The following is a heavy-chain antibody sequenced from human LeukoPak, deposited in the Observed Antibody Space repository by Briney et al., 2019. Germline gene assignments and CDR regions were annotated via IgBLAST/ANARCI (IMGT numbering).Heavy chain of an antibody. CDR2: IYYSVST. CDR3: ARGVWLARDY. V-gene: IGHV4-39*07. D-gene: IGHD6-19*01. Sequence: PSETLSLTCTVSGGSISSSSYYWGWIRQPPGRGLEWIGSIYYSVSTYYNPSLKSRVTISVDTSKNQFSLKLSSVTAADTAVYYCARGVWLARDYWGQGTLVTVSS. J-gene: IGHJ4*02. CDR1: GGSISSSSYY.